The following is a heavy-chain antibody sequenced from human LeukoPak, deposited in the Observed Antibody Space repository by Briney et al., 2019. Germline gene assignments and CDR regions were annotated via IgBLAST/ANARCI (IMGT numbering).Heavy chain of an antibody. CDR1: GFTFSSYG. D-gene: IGHD6-19*01. J-gene: IGHJ4*02. CDR3: AKDPHLYSSGWDYYFDY. Sequence: GGSLRLSCAASGFTFSSYGMHWVRQAPGKGLEWVEVISYDGSNKYYADSVKGRFTISRDNSKNTLYLQMNSLRAEDTAVYYCAKDPHLYSSGWDYYFDYWGQGTLVTVSS. CDR2: ISYDGSNK. V-gene: IGHV3-30*18.